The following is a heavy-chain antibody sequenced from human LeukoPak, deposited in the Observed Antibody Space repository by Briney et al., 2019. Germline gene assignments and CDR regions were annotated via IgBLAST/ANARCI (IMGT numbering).Heavy chain of an antibody. CDR1: GGSISSSSYY. D-gene: IGHD3-3*01. CDR2: IYYSGST. CDR3: ARSVGAVIFGVVMGPLDY. Sequence: SETLSLTCTVSGGSISSSSYYWGWIRQPPGKGLEWIGSIYYSGSTYYNPSLKSRVTISVDTSKNQFSLKLSSVTAADTAVYYCARSVGAVIFGVVMGPLDYWGQGTLVTVSS. J-gene: IGHJ4*02. V-gene: IGHV4-39*01.